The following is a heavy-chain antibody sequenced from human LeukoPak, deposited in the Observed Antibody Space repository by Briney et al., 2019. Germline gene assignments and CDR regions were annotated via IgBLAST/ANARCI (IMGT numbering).Heavy chain of an antibody. Sequence: SETLSLTCTVSRGAVISSSLYWVWIRQPPGRGLEWIGSIYSSGSTCYNPSVNSRATISVDTSKKELSLELSSVTAADTSMYYCARLYYSDSAFDYWGQGTLVTVSS. J-gene: IGHJ4*01. D-gene: IGHD3-10*01. CDR3: ARLYYSDSAFDY. V-gene: IGHV4-39*01. CDR2: IYSSGST. CDR1: RGAVISSSLY.